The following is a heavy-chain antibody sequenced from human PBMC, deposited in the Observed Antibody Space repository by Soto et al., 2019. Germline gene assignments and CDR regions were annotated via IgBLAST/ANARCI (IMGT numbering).Heavy chain of an antibody. D-gene: IGHD2-21*02. CDR1: GGSISSGDYY. CDR2: IYVTGST. CDR3: ARPPSEDEGGDRRFYY. V-gene: IGHV4-30-4*01. J-gene: IGHJ4*02. Sequence: QVQLQESGPGLVKPSQTLSLTCTVSGGSISSGDYYWSSIRQPPGKGLECIGYIYVTGSTYYNPSLQSRVTNSVDTSKNQFPLKLSSVNAADTALYYFARPPSEDEGGDRRFYYWGQGSLLIFSS.